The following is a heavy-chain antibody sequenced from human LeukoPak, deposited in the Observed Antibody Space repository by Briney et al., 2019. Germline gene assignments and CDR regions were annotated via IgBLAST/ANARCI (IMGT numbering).Heavy chain of an antibody. CDR3: ARQYCGSTSCFVDY. CDR1: GFTFSDYY. Sequence: GGSLRLXXXASGFTFSDYYMSWIRQAPGKGLEWASYISSDSVTIYYADSVKGRFTISRDNAKNSLYLQMNSLRAEDTAVYYCARQYCGSTSCFVDYWGQGTLVTVSS. J-gene: IGHJ4*02. D-gene: IGHD2-2*01. CDR2: ISSDSVTI. V-gene: IGHV3-11*01.